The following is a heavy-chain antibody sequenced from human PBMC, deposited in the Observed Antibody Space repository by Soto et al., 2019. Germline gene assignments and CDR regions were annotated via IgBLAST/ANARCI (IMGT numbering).Heavy chain of an antibody. J-gene: IGHJ5*02. D-gene: IGHD2-15*01. Sequence: QVQLVQSGAEVKKPGASVKVSCKASGYTFTGYYMHWVRQAPGQGLEWMGWINPNSGGTNYAQKFQGRVTMTSDTSISTAYMELSRLRSDDTAVYYCARVGVAVVVAATINWFDPWGQGTLVTVSS. V-gene: IGHV1-2*02. CDR2: INPNSGGT. CDR3: ARVGVAVVVAATINWFDP. CDR1: GYTFTGYY.